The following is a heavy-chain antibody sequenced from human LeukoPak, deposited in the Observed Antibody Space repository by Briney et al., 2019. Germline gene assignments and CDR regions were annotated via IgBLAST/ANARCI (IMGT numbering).Heavy chain of an antibody. CDR1: GFTFSSYS. CDR2: INHSGST. J-gene: IGHJ5*02. CDR3: ARGRSSYYYDSSGYYRNNWFDP. V-gene: IGHV4-34*01. D-gene: IGHD3-22*01. Sequence: LRLSCAASGFTFSSYSMNWVRQAPGKGLEWIGEINHSGSTNYNPSLKSRVTISVDTSKNQFSLKLSSVTAADTAVYYCARGRSSYYYDSSGYYRNNWFDPWGQGTMVTVSS.